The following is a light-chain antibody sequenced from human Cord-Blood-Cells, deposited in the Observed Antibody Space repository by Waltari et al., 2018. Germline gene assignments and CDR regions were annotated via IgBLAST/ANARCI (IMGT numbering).Light chain of an antibody. J-gene: IGLJ3*02. V-gene: IGLV2-14*01. Sequence: QSALTQPASVSGSPGQSITISCTGTSSDVGGYNYVSWYQQHPGKAPKLMIYAVSKRPSGGSNRFSGYKSGNTASLTISGLQAEDEADYYCSSYTSSSTVFGGGTKLTVL. CDR1: SSDVGGYNY. CDR2: AVS. CDR3: SSYTSSSTV.